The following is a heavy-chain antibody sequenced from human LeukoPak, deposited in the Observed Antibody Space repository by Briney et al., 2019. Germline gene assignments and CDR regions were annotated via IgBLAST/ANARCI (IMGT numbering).Heavy chain of an antibody. CDR3: ARDLRIFDY. V-gene: IGHV3-30*04. CDR1: GFTFSSYA. J-gene: IGHJ4*02. D-gene: IGHD5/OR15-5a*01. CDR2: ISYDGSNK. Sequence: PGGSLRPSCAASGFTFSSYAMHWVRQAPGKGLEWVAVISYDGSNKYYADSVKGRFTISRDNSKNTLYLQMNSLRAEDTAVYYCARDLRIFDYWGQGTLVTVSS.